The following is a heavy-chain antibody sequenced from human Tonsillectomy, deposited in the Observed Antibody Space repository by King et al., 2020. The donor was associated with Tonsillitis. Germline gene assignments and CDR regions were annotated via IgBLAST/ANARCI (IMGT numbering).Heavy chain of an antibody. CDR2: IYPGDSDT. Sequence: VQLVESGAEVKKPGESLKISCKSSGYSFTNFWIGWVRQMPGKGLEWMGIIYPGDSDTIYSPSFQGQVTISADKSITTAYLQWSSLKASDTAIYYCGRHWGMLSQWDYWGQGTLVTVSS. CDR3: GRHWGMLSQWDY. D-gene: IGHD3-16*01. CDR1: GYSFTNFW. V-gene: IGHV5-51*01. J-gene: IGHJ4*02.